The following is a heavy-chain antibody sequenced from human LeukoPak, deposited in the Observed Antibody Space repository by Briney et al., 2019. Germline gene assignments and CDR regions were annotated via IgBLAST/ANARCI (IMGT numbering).Heavy chain of an antibody. D-gene: IGHD3-22*01. J-gene: IGHJ4*02. CDR2: IIPILGIA. CDR1: GGTFSSYA. CDR3: ARVAGLSYYDSSGYLDY. Sequence: VASVKVSCKAPGGTFSSYAISWVRQAPGQGLEWMGRIIPILGIANYAQKFQGRVTITADKSTSTAYMELSSLRSEDTAVYYCARVAGLSYYDSSGYLDYWGQGTLVTVSS. V-gene: IGHV1-69*04.